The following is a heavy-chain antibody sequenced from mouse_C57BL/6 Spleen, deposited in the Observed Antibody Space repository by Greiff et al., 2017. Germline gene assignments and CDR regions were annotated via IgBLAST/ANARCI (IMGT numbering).Heavy chain of an antibody. Sequence: ESGPGLVKPSQSLSLTCSVTGYSITSGYYWNWIRQFPGNKLEWMGYISYDGSNNYNPSLKNRISITRDTSKNQFFLKLNSVTTEDTATYYCARSDYAYYFDYWGQGTTLTVSS. J-gene: IGHJ2*01. CDR2: ISYDGSN. CDR3: ARSDYAYYFDY. D-gene: IGHD2-4*01. CDR1: GYSITSGYY. V-gene: IGHV3-6*01.